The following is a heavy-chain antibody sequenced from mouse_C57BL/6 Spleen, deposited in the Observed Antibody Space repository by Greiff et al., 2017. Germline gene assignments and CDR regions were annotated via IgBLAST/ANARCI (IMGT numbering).Heavy chain of an antibody. CDR1: GFTFSSYG. CDR3: ARHGAAGTLGLFDY. Sequence: EVQVVESGGDLVKPGGSLKLSCAASGFTFSSYGMSWVRQTPDKRLEWVATISSGGSYTYYPDSVKGRFTISRDNAKNTLYLQMSSLKSEDTAMYYCARHGAAGTLGLFDYWGQGTTLTVSS. CDR2: ISSGGSYT. J-gene: IGHJ2*01. D-gene: IGHD4-1*01. V-gene: IGHV5-6*01.